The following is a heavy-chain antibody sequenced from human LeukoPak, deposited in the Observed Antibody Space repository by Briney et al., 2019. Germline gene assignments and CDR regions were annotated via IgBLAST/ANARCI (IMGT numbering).Heavy chain of an antibody. CDR2: ISAYNGNT. D-gene: IGHD3-22*01. Sequence: ASVKVSCKASGYTFTSYGISWVRQAPGQGLEWMGWISAYNGNTNYAQKLQDRVTMTTDTSTSTAYMELRSLRSDDTAVYYCARDPTNYYDSSGYEFQHWGQGTLVTVSS. CDR3: ARDPTNYYDSSGYEFQH. CDR1: GYTFTSYG. V-gene: IGHV1-18*01. J-gene: IGHJ1*01.